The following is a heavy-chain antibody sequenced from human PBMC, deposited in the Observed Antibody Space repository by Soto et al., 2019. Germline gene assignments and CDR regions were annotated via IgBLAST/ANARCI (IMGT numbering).Heavy chain of an antibody. CDR1: GFTFSSYG. CDR3: ARDYSRGATLRYYYYYGMDV. V-gene: IGHV3-33*01. D-gene: IGHD3-22*01. J-gene: IGHJ6*02. CDR2: IWYDGSNK. Sequence: QVPLVESGGGVVQPGRSLRLSFAASGFTFSSYGMHWVRQAPGKGLEWVAVIWYDGSNKYYEDSVKGRFTISRDNSKKPLYLQMNSLRAEDTAVYYCARDYSRGATLRYYYYYGMDVWGQGTTVTVSS.